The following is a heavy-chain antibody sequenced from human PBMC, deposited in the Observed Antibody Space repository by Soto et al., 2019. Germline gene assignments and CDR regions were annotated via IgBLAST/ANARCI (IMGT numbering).Heavy chain of an antibody. CDR1: GFTFSDYY. V-gene: IGHV3-11*06. Sequence: PGGSLRLSCTASGFTFSDYYMSWIRQAPGKGLEWISYISTYSSYTNYADSVKGRFTISRDNANNSLFLQLDSLRVEDTAVYYCARDRAGGYPFYFDFWGQGALVTVSS. D-gene: IGHD3-22*01. CDR2: ISTYSSYT. J-gene: IGHJ4*02. CDR3: ARDRAGGYPFYFDF.